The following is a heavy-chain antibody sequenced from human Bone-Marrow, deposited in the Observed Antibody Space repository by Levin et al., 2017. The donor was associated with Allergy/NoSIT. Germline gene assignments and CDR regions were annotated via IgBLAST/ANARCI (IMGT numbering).Heavy chain of an antibody. Sequence: PGGSLRLSCAASGSTLNNYAMHWVRQAPGRGLEWVAVISYDGTNKYYADSVKCRVTISRDNSKNTLFLQMKSLRVDDTAVYSCARDMYTSTWLDYYGLDVWGRGTTVTVSS. CDR1: GSTLNNYA. CDR3: ARDMYTSTWLDYYGLDV. V-gene: IGHV3-30*03. CDR2: ISYDGTNK. D-gene: IGHD6-13*01. J-gene: IGHJ6*02.